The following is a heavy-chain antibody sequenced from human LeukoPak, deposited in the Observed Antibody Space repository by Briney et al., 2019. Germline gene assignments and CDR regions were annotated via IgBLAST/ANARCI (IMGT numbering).Heavy chain of an antibody. J-gene: IGHJ4*02. Sequence: ASVKVSCKASGYTLTSYFIHWVRQAPGQGLEWMGWINPNSGGTKYAQKFQGRVTMTRDPSISTAYMELSRLRFDDTAVYYCARDAWLVGATNLYYFDHWGQGTPVTVSS. CDR2: INPNSGGT. CDR1: GYTLTSYF. V-gene: IGHV1-2*02. CDR3: ARDAWLVGATNLYYFDH. D-gene: IGHD1-26*01.